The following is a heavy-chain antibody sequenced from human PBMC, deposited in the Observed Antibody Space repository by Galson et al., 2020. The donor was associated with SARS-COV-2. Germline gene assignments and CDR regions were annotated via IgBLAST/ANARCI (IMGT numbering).Heavy chain of an antibody. Sequence: GGSLRLSCAASGFSFRNNAMYWVRQAPGKGLEWVGGVAYDGHKKFYADSVKGRCSISRDNSKNTLYLQVNSLRLEDTAVYYCVRPDYGSQQPGYWGQGTLVTVSS. CDR3: VRPDYGSQQPGY. CDR2: VAYDGHKK. J-gene: IGHJ4*02. D-gene: IGHD4-17*01. V-gene: IGHV3-30*07. CDR1: GFSFRNNA.